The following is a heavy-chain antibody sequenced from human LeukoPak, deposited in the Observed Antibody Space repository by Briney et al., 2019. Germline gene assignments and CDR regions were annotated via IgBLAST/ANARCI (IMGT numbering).Heavy chain of an antibody. CDR2: IIPILGIA. J-gene: IGHJ3*02. V-gene: IGHV1-69*04. D-gene: IGHD3-22*01. CDR1: GGTFSSYA. CDR3: ARHYYDSSGQSPPAGFDI. Sequence: SVKVSCKASGGTFSSYAISWVRQAPGQGLEWMGRIIPILGIANYAQKFQGRVTIIADKSTSTAYMELSSLRSEDTAVYYCARHYYDSSGQSPPAGFDIWGQGTMVTVSS.